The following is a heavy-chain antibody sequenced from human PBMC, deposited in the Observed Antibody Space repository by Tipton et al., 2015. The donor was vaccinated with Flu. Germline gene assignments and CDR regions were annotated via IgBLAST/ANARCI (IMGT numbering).Heavy chain of an antibody. CDR2: VYPGDSDS. CDR3: GRHAGQWLAYPFDY. Sequence: QLVQSGPEVKKPGESLKISCEGSGYSFSSYWIAWVRQMPGKGLEWMGIVYPGDSDSRYSPSFQGQVTLSADKSINTAYLQWNSLKAPDTAMSYCGRHAGQWLAYPFDYWGRGTLVTVSS. V-gene: IGHV5-51*01. J-gene: IGHJ4*02. D-gene: IGHD6-19*01. CDR1: GYSFSSYW.